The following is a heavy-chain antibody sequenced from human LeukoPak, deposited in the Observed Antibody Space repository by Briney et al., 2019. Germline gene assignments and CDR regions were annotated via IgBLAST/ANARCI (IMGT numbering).Heavy chain of an antibody. J-gene: IGHJ4*02. CDR3: ARDPDRSGWSTFEY. D-gene: IGHD6-19*01. CDR2: VEKDDRGT. CDR1: GFAFRNFW. Sequence: PGGSLRLSCAASGFAFRNFWMHWVRQAPGKGLEWVSRVEKDDRGTIYADSMEGRFTISRDNAKNTLYLQMNSLRVEDTAVYYCARDPDRSGWSTFEYWGQGTLVTVSS. V-gene: IGHV3-74*01.